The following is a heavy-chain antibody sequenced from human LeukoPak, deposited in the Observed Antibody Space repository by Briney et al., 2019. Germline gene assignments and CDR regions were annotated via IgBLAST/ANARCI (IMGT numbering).Heavy chain of an antibody. CDR1: GFTFDDYG. Sequence: GGSLRLSCAASGFTFDDYGMSWVRQAPGMGLEWVSGINWNGGSTGYADSVKGRFTISRDNAKNSLYLQMNSLRAEDTALYYCARDWDYYGSGSYYTGFDYWGQGTLVTVSS. CDR3: ARDWDYYGSGSYYTGFDY. J-gene: IGHJ4*02. D-gene: IGHD3-10*01. V-gene: IGHV3-20*04. CDR2: INWNGGST.